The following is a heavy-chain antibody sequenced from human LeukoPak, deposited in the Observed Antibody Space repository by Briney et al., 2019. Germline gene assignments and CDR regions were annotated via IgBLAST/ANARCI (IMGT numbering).Heavy chain of an antibody. J-gene: IGHJ4*02. CDR1: GYTFTSYG. CDR3: ARDPTTYYDFWSGYKGPGGFDY. CDR2: ISAYNGNT. D-gene: IGHD3-3*01. Sequence: ASVKVSCKASGYTFTSYGISWVRQAPGQGLEWIGWISAYNGNTNYAQKLQGRVTMTTDTSTSTAYMELRSLRSDDTAVYYCARDPTTYYDFWSGYKGPGGFDYWGQGTLVTVSS. V-gene: IGHV1-18*01.